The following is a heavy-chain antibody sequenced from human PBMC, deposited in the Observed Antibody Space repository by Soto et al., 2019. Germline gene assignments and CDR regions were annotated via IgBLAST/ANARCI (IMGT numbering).Heavy chain of an antibody. CDR3: ARQAGWNFPLGWFDP. CDR1: GGSISSSSYY. V-gene: IGHV4-39*01. Sequence: PSETLSLTCTVSGGSISSSSYYWGWIRQPPGKGLEWLGRIYYSGSTYYNPSLKSRVTISVDTSKNQFALKLSSVTAADTAVYYCARQAGWNFPLGWFDPWGQGTLVTVSS. J-gene: IGHJ5*02. D-gene: IGHD1-7*01. CDR2: IYYSGST.